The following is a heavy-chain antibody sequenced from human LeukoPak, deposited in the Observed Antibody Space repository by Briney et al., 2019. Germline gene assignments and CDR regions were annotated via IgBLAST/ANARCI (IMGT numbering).Heavy chain of an antibody. V-gene: IGHV3-23*01. CDR1: GFTFSSYA. CDR3: AKDRFRVVGVY. D-gene: IGHD2-15*01. Sequence: GGSLRLSFAASGFTFSSYAMSWVRQAPGKGLEWVSAISGSGGSTYYADSVKGRFTISRDNSKNTLYLQMNSLRAEDTAVYYCAKDRFRVVGVYWGQGTLVTVSS. J-gene: IGHJ4*02. CDR2: ISGSGGST.